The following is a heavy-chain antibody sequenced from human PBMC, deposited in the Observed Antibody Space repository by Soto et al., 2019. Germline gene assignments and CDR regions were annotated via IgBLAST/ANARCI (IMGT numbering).Heavy chain of an antibody. CDR2: ISSSSSYI. CDR3: ARQGQDYYDSSGYFRYFPH. CDR1: GFTFSIYS. J-gene: IGHJ1*01. V-gene: IGHV3-21*01. D-gene: IGHD3-22*01. Sequence: LRLSCAACGFTFSIYSMNWVRQAPGKGLEWVSSISSSSSYIYYADSVRGRFTISRDNAKNSLYLQMNSLRAEETAVYYCARQGQDYYDSSGYFRYFPHWGKGTLVTVSS.